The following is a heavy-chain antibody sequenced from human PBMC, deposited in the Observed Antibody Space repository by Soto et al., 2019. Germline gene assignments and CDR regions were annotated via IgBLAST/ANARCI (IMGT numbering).Heavy chain of an antibody. D-gene: IGHD2-21*01. CDR2: ISGSGGST. CDR3: AKFPRTWGGYYSFYGMDV. CDR1: GFTFSSYA. Sequence: GGSLRLSCAASGFTFSSYAMSWVRQAPGKGLEWVSAISGSGGSTYYADSVKGRFTISRDNSKNTLYLQMNSLRAEDTAVYYCAKFPRTWGGYYSFYGMDVWGQGTTVTVSS. V-gene: IGHV3-23*01. J-gene: IGHJ6*02.